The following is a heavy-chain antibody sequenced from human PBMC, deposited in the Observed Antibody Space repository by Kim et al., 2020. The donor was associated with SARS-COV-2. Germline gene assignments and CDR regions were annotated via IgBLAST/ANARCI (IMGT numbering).Heavy chain of an antibody. D-gene: IGHD3-10*01. CDR3: ARVGAPDYGSGSYRYYYGMDV. Sequence: GGSLRLSCAASGFTFSSYSMNWVRQAPGKGLEWVSYISSSSSTIYYADSVKGRFTISRDNAKNSLYLQMNSLRDEDTAVYYCARVGAPDYGSGSYRYYYGMDVWGQGTTVTVSS. CDR1: GFTFSSYS. J-gene: IGHJ6*02. CDR2: ISSSSSTI. V-gene: IGHV3-48*02.